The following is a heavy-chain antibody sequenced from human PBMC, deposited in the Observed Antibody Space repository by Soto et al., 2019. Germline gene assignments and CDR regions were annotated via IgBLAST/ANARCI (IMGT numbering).Heavy chain of an antibody. CDR3: ARGGELRAARDYYYYYMDV. V-gene: IGHV4-59*01. D-gene: IGHD6-6*01. CDR1: GGSISSYY. J-gene: IGHJ6*03. CDR2: IYYSGST. Sequence: SETLSLTCTVSGGSISSYYWSWIRQPPGKGLEWIGYIYYSGSTNYNPSLKSRVTISVDTSKNQFSLKLSSVTAADTAVYYCARGGELRAARDYYYYYMDVWGKGTTVTVSS.